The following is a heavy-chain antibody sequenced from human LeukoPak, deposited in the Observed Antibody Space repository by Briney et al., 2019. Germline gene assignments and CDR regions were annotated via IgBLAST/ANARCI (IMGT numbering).Heavy chain of an antibody. CDR1: GFTFSSYA. J-gene: IGHJ4*02. CDR3: AKTYAFGDYPHV. Sequence: GGSLRLSCAASGFTFSSYAMSWVRQSPGKGLEWVSDISGSGGRINYADSVKGRFTISRDNSKNTLYLQMNSLRAEDTAVYYCAKTYAFGDYPHVWGRGTLVTVSS. V-gene: IGHV3-23*01. CDR2: ISGSGGRI. D-gene: IGHD4-17*01.